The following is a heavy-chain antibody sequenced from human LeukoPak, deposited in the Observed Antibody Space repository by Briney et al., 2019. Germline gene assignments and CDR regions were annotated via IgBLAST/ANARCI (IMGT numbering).Heavy chain of an antibody. D-gene: IGHD6-6*01. CDR2: INPNSGGT. CDR1: RYTFTGYY. CDR3: ARGIWSSSNY. V-gene: IGHV1-2*06. J-gene: IGHJ4*02. Sequence: GASVKVSSKASRYTFTGYYMHWVRQAPGQGLEWMGRINPNSGGTNYAQKFQGRVTMTRDTSISTAYMELSRLRSDDTAVYYCARGIWSSSNYWGQGTLVTVSS.